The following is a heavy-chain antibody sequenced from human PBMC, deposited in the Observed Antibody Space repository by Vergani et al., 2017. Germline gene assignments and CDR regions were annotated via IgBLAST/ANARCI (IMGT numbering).Heavy chain of an antibody. J-gene: IGHJ4*02. CDR1: GFTFSDYA. D-gene: IGHD2-2*01. CDR2: ISSNGGST. Sequence: EVQLVESGGDLVLPGGSLRLSCAASGFTFSDYAMHWVRQAPGKGLEYVSAISSNGGSTYYANSVKGRFTISRDNSKNTLYLQMGSLRAEDMAVYYCAGVAGDSCRSATCYRGYFDYWGQGTLVTVSS. V-gene: IGHV3-64*01. CDR3: AGVAGDSCRSATCYRGYFDY.